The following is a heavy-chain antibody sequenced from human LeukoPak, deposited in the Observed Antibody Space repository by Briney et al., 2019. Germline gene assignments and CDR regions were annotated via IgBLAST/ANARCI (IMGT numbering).Heavy chain of an antibody. CDR2: IYYSGST. V-gene: IGHV4-31*03. CDR1: GGSISSGGYY. D-gene: IGHD1-20*01. Sequence: SETLSLTCTVSGGSISSGGYYWSWIRQHPRKGLEWIGYIYYSGSTYYNPSLKSRVTISVDTSKNQFSLKLSSVTAADTAVYYCARVDNYNWFDPWGQGTLVTVSS. J-gene: IGHJ5*02. CDR3: ARVDNYNWFDP.